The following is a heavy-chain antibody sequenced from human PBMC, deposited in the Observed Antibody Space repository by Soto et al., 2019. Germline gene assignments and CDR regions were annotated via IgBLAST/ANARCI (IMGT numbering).Heavy chain of an antibody. Sequence: GASVKVSCKASGYTFTSYDINWVRQATGQGLEWMGWMNPNSGNTGYAQKFQGRVTMTRNTSINTAYMELSSLRSEDTAVYYCARGVGGEQLGYYYYGMDVWGQGTTVTVSS. D-gene: IGHD3-16*01. CDR1: GYTFTSYD. CDR3: ARGVGGEQLGYYYYGMDV. J-gene: IGHJ6*02. CDR2: MNPNSGNT. V-gene: IGHV1-8*01.